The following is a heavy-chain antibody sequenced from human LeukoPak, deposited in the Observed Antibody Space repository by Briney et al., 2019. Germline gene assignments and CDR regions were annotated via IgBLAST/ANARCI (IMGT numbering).Heavy chain of an antibody. D-gene: IGHD3-22*01. J-gene: IGHJ4*02. V-gene: IGHV1-46*01. CDR3: ARSRRDITTSY. CDR1: GYTFTSYY. Sequence: ASVKVSCKASGYTFTSYYMHWVRQAPGQGLEWMGIINPSGGSTSYAQKFQGRVTMTRDMSTSTVYMELSSLRSEDTAVYYCARSRRDITTSYWGQGTLVTVSS. CDR2: INPSGGST.